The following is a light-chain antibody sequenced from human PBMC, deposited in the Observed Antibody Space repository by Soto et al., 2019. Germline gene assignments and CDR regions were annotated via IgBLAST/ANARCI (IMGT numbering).Light chain of an antibody. CDR3: QQSCQGCLIYT. CDR1: QSINSY. V-gene: IGKV1-39*01. Sequence: DIPMTQSPSSLSASVGDRVTITCRASQSINSYLNWYQHKPGKAPKLLIYAASNLQSGVPSRFSGSGSGTHFTLSIDSLQPEAFATYYCQQSCQGCLIYTFGQGTKLELK. J-gene: IGKJ2*01. CDR2: AAS.